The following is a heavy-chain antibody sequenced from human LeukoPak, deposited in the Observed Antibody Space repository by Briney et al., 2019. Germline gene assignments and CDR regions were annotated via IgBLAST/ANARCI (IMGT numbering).Heavy chain of an antibody. CDR1: GFTFSSYG. D-gene: IGHD2-2*01. CDR3: AKDLRPATAGDY. Sequence: GGSLRLSCAASGFTFSSYGMQWVRQAPDKGLEWVAVISYDGPNKYYADSVKGRFTISRDNSKNTLYLQMKSLRAEDTAVYYCAKDLRPATAGDYWGQGTLVTVSS. J-gene: IGHJ4*02. CDR2: ISYDGPNK. V-gene: IGHV3-30*18.